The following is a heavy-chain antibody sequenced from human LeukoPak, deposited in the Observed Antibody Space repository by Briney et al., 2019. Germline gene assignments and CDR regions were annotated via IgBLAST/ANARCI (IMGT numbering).Heavy chain of an antibody. J-gene: IGHJ4*02. V-gene: IGHV1-18*01. CDR3: ARDPFPYSSSIDY. CDR2: ISAYIGHT. CDR1: GYTFSSFG. Sequence: GASVKVSCKASGYTFSSFGISWVRQAPGQGLEWMGWISAYIGHTNYAQKLQGRVTMTTDASTSTAYMELRSLRSDDTAVYYCARDPFPYSSSIDYWGQGTLVTVSS. D-gene: IGHD6-6*01.